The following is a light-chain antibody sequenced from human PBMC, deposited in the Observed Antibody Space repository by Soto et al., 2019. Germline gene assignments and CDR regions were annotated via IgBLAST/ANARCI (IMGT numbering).Light chain of an antibody. V-gene: IGLV1-51*01. J-gene: IGLJ2*01. CDR3: GTWDSSLSAGGEGV. CDR2: DDN. CDR1: SSNIGNNY. Sequence: QSVLTQPPSVSAAPGQKVTISCSGTSSNIGNNYVSWYQQVPGTAPKLLIYDDNKRPSGIPDRFSGSKSGTSATLGITGLQTGDEADYYCGTWDSSLSAGGEGVFGGGTKLTVL.